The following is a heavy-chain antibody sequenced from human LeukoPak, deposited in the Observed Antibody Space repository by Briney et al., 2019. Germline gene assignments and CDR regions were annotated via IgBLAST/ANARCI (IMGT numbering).Heavy chain of an antibody. Sequence: GGSLRLSCAASGFTFSSYAMSWVRQAPGKGLEWVAVISYDGSNKYYADSVKGRFTISRDNSKNTLYLQMNSLRAEDTAVYYCAKGDTAMASYYYYYGMDVWGQGTTVTVSS. CDR2: ISYDGSNK. D-gene: IGHD5-18*01. CDR1: GFTFSSYA. V-gene: IGHV3-30*18. J-gene: IGHJ6*02. CDR3: AKGDTAMASYYYYYGMDV.